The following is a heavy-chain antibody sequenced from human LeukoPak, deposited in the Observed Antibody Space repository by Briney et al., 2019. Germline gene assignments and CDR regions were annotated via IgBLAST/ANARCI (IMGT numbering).Heavy chain of an antibody. CDR3: ARDHSSGWYGDY. Sequence: ASVKVSCKASGYTFTGYYMHWVRQAPGQGLEWMGWINPNSGGTNYAQKFQGRVTMTRDTSISTAYMELSRLRSDDTAEYYCARDHSSGWYGDYWGQGTLVTVSS. V-gene: IGHV1-2*02. J-gene: IGHJ4*02. D-gene: IGHD6-19*01. CDR2: INPNSGGT. CDR1: GYTFTGYY.